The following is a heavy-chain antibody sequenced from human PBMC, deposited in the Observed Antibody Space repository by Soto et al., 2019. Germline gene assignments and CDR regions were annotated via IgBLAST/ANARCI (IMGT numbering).Heavy chain of an antibody. J-gene: IGHJ5*02. V-gene: IGHV1-69*02. CDR1: GGTFSSYT. Sequence: GASVKVSCKASGGTFSSYTISWVRQAPGQGLEWMGRIIPILGIANYAQKFQGRGTITADKSTSTAYMELSSLRSEETAVYYCARSMEQQLVLGWFDPWGQGTLVTVSS. D-gene: IGHD6-13*01. CDR2: IIPILGIA. CDR3: ARSMEQQLVLGWFDP.